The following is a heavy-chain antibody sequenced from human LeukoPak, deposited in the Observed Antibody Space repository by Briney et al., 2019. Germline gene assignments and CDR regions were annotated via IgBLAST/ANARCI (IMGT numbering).Heavy chain of an antibody. CDR2: INPNSGGT. J-gene: IGHJ6*03. V-gene: IGHV1-2*02. D-gene: IGHD2-15*01. CDR3: ASMGQYCRGGSCYPGDYYYYYYMDV. Sequence: ASVKVSCKASGYTFTGYYMHWVRPAPGQGLEWMGWINPNSGGTNYAQKFQGRVTMTRDTSISTAYMELSRLRSDDTAVYYCASMGQYCRGGSCYPGDYYYYYYMDVWGKGTTVTVSS. CDR1: GYTFTGYY.